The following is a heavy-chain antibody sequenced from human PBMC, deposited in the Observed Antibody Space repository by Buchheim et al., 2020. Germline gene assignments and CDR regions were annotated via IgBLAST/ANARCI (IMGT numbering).Heavy chain of an antibody. CDR2: IYHSGST. Sequence: QLRLQESGSGLVKPSQTLSLTCAVSGGSISSGGYSWSWIRQPPGKGLEWIGYIYHSGSTYYNPSLKSRVPIPVDKSKNQFSLKLSSVTAADTAVYYCARGDIVGGWFDPWGQGTL. J-gene: IGHJ5*02. CDR3: ARGDIVGGWFDP. V-gene: IGHV4-30-2*01. D-gene: IGHD2-15*01. CDR1: GGSISSGGYS.